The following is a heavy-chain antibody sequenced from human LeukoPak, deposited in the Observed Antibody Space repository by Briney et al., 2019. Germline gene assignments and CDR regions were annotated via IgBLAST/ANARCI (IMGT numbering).Heavy chain of an antibody. CDR2: IYYSGST. J-gene: IGHJ6*02. Sequence: SETLSLTCTVSGGSISSSSYYWGWIRQPPGKGLEWIGSIYYSGSTYYNPSLKSRVTISVDTSKNQFSLKLNSVTAADTAVYYCARKGMDVWGQGTTVTVSS. V-gene: IGHV4-39*07. CDR1: GGSISSSSYY. CDR3: ARKGMDV.